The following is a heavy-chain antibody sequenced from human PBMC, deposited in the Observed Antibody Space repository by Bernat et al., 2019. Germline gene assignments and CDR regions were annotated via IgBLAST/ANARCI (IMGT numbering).Heavy chain of an antibody. CDR1: AGSISSNNYF. D-gene: IGHD3-22*01. J-gene: IGHJ3*02. CDR2: VYSSGST. CDR3: ATPWRATYYYGSSGYYGWDAFDT. Sequence: QLQLQESGPGLVKPSETLSLTCTVSAGSISSNNYFWGWIREPPGKGLEWIGSVYSSGSTYYNPSLKGRLTISVDTSKNQFSLKLTSVTAADTTVYYWATPWRATYYYGSSGYYGWDAFDTWGQGTMVTVSS. V-gene: IGHV4-39*01.